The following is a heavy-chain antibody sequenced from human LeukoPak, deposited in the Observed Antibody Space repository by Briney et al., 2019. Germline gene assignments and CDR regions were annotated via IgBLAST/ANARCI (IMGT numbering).Heavy chain of an antibody. CDR2: IYYSGNT. D-gene: IGHD6-19*01. V-gene: IGHV4-39*02. CDR1: GGSIGSFSYY. CDR3: ARAVAGTYFDY. J-gene: IGHJ4*02. Sequence: SETLSLTCTVSGGSIGSFSYYWGWIRQPPGKGLEWIGSIYYSGNTYYNPSLKSRVTISVDTSKNQFSLKLSSVTAADTAVYYCARAVAGTYFDYWGQGTLVTVSS.